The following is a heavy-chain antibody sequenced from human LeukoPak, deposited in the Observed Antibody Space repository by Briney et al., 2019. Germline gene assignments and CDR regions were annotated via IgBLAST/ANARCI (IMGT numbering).Heavy chain of an antibody. CDR2: IYYSGST. CDR3: ARGLIYYYYGMDV. D-gene: IGHD2-8*01. Sequence: SETLSLTCTVSGGSISSYNWSWIRQPPGKGLEWIGYIYYSGSTNYNPSLKSRVTISVDTSKNQFSLKLSSVAAADTAVYYCARGLIYYYYGMDVWGQGTTVTVSS. V-gene: IGHV4-59*08. CDR1: GGSISSYN. J-gene: IGHJ6*02.